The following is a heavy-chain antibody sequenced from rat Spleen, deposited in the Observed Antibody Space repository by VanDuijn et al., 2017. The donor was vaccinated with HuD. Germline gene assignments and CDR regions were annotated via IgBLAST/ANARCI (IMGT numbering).Heavy chain of an antibody. J-gene: IGHJ2*01. CDR1: GFTFSSNW. V-gene: IGHV5-35*01. Sequence: EVQLVESGGGLVQPGRSLKLSCAASGFTFSSNWLNWIRQAPGKGLEWVASLSPDGRNTYYPDKVKGRFVISKDNTRNTLYPQMDSLKSEDTATYYCVTTYFGYGYFDYWGQGVLVTVSS. CDR2: LSPDGRNT. CDR3: VTTYFGYGYFDY. D-gene: IGHD1-9*01.